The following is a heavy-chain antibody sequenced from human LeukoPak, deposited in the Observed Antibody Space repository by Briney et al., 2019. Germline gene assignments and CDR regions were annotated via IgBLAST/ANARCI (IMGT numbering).Heavy chain of an antibody. D-gene: IGHD3-10*01. J-gene: IGHJ4*02. CDR2: IYTSGST. Sequence: PSETLSLTCTVSGGSISSYYWSWLRQPAGKGLEWIGRIYTSGSTNYNPSLKSRVTMSVDTSKNQFSLKLSSATAADTAVYYCARVRTYSYGSGSYYWDYYFDYWGLGTLVTVSS. CDR3: ARVRTYSYGSGSYYWDYYFDY. CDR1: GGSISSYY. V-gene: IGHV4-4*07.